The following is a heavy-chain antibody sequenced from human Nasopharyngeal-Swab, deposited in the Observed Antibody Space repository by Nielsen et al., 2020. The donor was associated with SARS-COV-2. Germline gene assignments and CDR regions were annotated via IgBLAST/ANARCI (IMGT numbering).Heavy chain of an antibody. CDR3: ARDSGVAGTKYCYYGMDV. D-gene: IGHD6-19*01. Sequence: WIRQPPGKGLEWIGYIYYSGSTYYNPSLKSRVTTSVDTSKNQFSLKLSSVTAADTAVYYCARDSGVAGTKYCYYGMDVWGQGTTVTVSS. J-gene: IGHJ6*02. V-gene: IGHV4-30-4*01. CDR2: IYYSGST.